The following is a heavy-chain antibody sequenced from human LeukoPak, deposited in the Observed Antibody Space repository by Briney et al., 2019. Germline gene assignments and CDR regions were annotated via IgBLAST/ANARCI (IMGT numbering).Heavy chain of an antibody. Sequence: GGSLRLSCAASGFTFNTYLMHWVRQAPGKRLVWVSRIDTDGKSTTYADSVKGRFTISRDNAKNALYLQMNSLRAEDTAVYYCVRDKDGYNFWGQGTLVSVSS. D-gene: IGHD5-24*01. V-gene: IGHV3-74*01. CDR1: GFTFNTYL. J-gene: IGHJ4*02. CDR2: IDTDGKST. CDR3: VRDKDGYNF.